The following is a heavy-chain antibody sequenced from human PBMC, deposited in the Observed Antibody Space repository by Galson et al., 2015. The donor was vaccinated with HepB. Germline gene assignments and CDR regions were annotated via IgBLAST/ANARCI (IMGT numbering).Heavy chain of an antibody. CDR3: AKDQASGSRLRGAFDI. Sequence: SLRLSCAASGFTFSSYGMHWVRQAPGKGLEWVAVISYDGSNKYYADSVKGRFTISRDNSKNTLHLQMNSLRAEDTAVYYCAKDQASGSRLRGAFDIWGQGTMVTVSS. CDR2: ISYDGSNK. CDR1: GFTFSSYG. D-gene: IGHD1-26*01. V-gene: IGHV3-30*18. J-gene: IGHJ3*02.